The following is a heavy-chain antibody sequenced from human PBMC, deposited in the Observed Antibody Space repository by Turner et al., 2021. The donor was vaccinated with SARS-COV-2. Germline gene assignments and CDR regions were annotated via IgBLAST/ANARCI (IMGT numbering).Heavy chain of an antibody. CDR1: GFNFDDYA. V-gene: IGHV3-9*01. D-gene: IGHD1-20*01. Sequence: EVQLVESGGGLVQPGRSLRLSCAASGFNFDDYAMHWVRQASGKGLEWVSGISLNSGSIGYADSVKGRFTIARDNAKNSLYLQMNSLRAEDTALYYCAKDRWYNWNYFDYWGQGTLVTVSS. CDR2: ISLNSGSI. CDR3: AKDRWYNWNYFDY. J-gene: IGHJ4*02.